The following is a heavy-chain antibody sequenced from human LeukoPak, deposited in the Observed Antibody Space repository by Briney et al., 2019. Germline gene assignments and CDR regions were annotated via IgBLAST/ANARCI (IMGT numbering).Heavy chain of an antibody. CDR1: GFTFSTYA. V-gene: IGHV3-23*01. J-gene: IGHJ4*02. Sequence: SGGSLRLSCTASGFTFSTYAMSWVRQAPGKGLEWVSTISGSGGSTYYADSVKGRFTISRDNAKNTLYLQMNSLRAEDTAVYYCASGELDSLYYFDFWGQGTLVTVSS. CDR2: ISGSGGST. D-gene: IGHD1-1*01. CDR3: ASGELDSLYYFDF.